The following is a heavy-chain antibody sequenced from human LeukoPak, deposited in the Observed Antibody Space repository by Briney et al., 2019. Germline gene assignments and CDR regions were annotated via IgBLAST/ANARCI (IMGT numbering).Heavy chain of an antibody. J-gene: IGHJ5*02. D-gene: IGHD2-15*01. V-gene: IGHV3-30-3*01. CDR1: GFTFSSYA. CDR3: ARGYCSGGSCYSGLSGWFDP. Sequence: GGSLRLSCAASGFTFSSYAMHWVRQAPGKGLEWVAVISYDGSNKYYADSVKGRFTISRDNSKNTLYLQMNSLRAEDTAVYYCARGYCSGGSCYSGLSGWFDPWGQGTLVTVSS. CDR2: ISYDGSNK.